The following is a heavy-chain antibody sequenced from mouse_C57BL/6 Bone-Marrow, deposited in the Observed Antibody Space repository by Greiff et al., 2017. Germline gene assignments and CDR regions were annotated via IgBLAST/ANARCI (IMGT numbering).Heavy chain of an antibody. CDR2: ISSGGSYT. V-gene: IGHV5-6*02. CDR1: GFTFSSYG. D-gene: IGHD1-1*01. J-gene: IGHJ3*01. Sequence: DVKLEESGGDLVKPGGSLKLSCAASGFTFSSYGMSWVRQTPDKRLEWVATISSGGSYTYYPDSVKGRFTISGDNAKNTLYMQMSSLKSEDTAMYYCARPYGSSLAWFAYWGQGTLVTVSA. CDR3: ARPYGSSLAWFAY.